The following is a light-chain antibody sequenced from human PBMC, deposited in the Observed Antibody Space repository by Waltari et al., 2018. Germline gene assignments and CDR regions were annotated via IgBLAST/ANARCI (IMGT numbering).Light chain of an antibody. V-gene: IGKV1-5*03. Sequence: DIQLTQSPSTLSASVGDRVTNTCRSSQSISRLLAWYQQQPGKAPNVLIYKASSLESGVPSRFSGSGSGTEFTLTISSLQPDDFATYYCQHYNTYPFTFGPGTKVDIK. CDR1: QSISRL. CDR3: QHYNTYPFT. J-gene: IGKJ3*01. CDR2: KAS.